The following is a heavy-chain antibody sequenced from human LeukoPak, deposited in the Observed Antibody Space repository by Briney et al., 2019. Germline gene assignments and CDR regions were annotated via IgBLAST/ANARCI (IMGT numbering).Heavy chain of an antibody. V-gene: IGHV3-23*01. D-gene: IGHD2-15*01. J-gene: IGHJ4*02. CDR3: AKCASRVVVAATDY. CDR2: ISGSGGST. Sequence: GGSLRLSCAASGFTFSTYGMHWVRQAPGKGLEWVSAISGSGGSTYYADSVKGRFTISRDNSKNTLYLQMNSLRAEDTAVYYCAKCASRVVVAATDYWGQGTLVTVSS. CDR1: GFTFSTYG.